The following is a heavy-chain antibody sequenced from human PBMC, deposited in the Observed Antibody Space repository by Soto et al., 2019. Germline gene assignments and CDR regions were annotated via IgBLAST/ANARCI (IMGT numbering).Heavy chain of an antibody. CDR1: GCSVRSDHW. D-gene: IGHD3-16*01. J-gene: IGHJ4*02. V-gene: IGHV4-4*02. CDR2: IYPSGTT. Sequence: QVQLQESGPGLVEPSGTLSLTCAVSGCSVRSDHWWSWVRQPPGKGLEWIGEIYPSGTTNDNPSLKSRVTISVDKSKNQFSLKLTSVTAADTAVHYYARQRGDYVDYWGQGPLVTVSS. CDR3: ARQRGDYVDY.